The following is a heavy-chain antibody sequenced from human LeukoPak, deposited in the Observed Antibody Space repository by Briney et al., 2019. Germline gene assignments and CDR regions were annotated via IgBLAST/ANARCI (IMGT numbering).Heavy chain of an antibody. D-gene: IGHD2-2*01. Sequence: SETLCLTCTVSGSISGYYWSWIRQPPGKGLEWIGYIYTSGSTNYNPSLESRVTISVDTSKNQFSLDLSSVTAADTAVYYCARQKCTSASCLTKNAFDIWGQGTMVTVSP. CDR1: GSISGYY. CDR3: ARQKCTSASCLTKNAFDI. J-gene: IGHJ3*02. V-gene: IGHV4-4*09. CDR2: IYTSGST.